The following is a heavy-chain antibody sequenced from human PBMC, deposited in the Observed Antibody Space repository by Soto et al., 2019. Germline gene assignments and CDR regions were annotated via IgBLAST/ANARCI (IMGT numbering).Heavy chain of an antibody. CDR2: IRYGGATSGIT. D-gene: IGHD3-10*01. J-gene: IGHJ3*02. CDR1: GGSVSSDKYL. V-gene: IGHV4-39*01. CDR3: ARHDDHRSPPLGFHI. Sequence: QVQLQESGPRLVKPSETLTLKCTVSGGSVSSDKYLWGWIRQPPGKGLEWVASIRYGGATSGITFCNTSHGGRLTASLDTSADQVSLSLPSVTATDTAVYYCARHDDHRSPPLGFHIWGQGTLVTVSS.